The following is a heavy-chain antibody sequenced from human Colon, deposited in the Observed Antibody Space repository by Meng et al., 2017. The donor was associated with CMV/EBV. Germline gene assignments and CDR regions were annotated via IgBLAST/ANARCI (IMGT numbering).Heavy chain of an antibody. CDR3: AREPGIAVAEPFQYGMDV. CDR2: SSAFNGNT. J-gene: IGHJ6*02. V-gene: IGHV1-18*01. CDR1: TFNIYG. Sequence: TFNIYGISWVRQAPGQGLEWMGWSSAFNGNTNYAQKFQGRVTMTTDTSTSTAYMELRGLKADDTAVYYCAREPGIAVAEPFQYGMDVWGQGTTVTVSS. D-gene: IGHD6-19*01.